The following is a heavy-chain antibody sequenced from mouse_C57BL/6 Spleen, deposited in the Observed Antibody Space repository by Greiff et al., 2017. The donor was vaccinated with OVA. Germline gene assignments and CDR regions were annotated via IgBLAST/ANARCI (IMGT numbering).Heavy chain of an antibody. D-gene: IGHD1-1*01. V-gene: IGHV1-39*01. J-gene: IGHJ1*03. CDR2: INPNYGTT. CDR3: ASPHYYGSSWDWYFDV. CDR1: GYSFTDYN. Sequence: EVKLMESGPELVKPGASVKISCKASGYSFTDYNMNWVKQSNGKSLEWIGVINPNYGTTSYNQKFKGKATLTVDQSSSTAYMQLNSLTSEDSAVYYCASPHYYGSSWDWYFDVWGTGTTVTVSS.